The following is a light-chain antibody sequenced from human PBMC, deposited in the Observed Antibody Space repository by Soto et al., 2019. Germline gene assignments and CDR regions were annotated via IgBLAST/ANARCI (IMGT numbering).Light chain of an antibody. J-gene: IGKJ1*01. CDR3: QQSNSTPRT. CDR1: QTISSY. Sequence: DIQMTQSPSSLSASVGDRVTITCRANQTISSYLNWYQQKPGKAPKLLIYAASSLQSGVPSRFSGSGSGTDFTLTISSLQREDFATYYCQQSNSTPRTFGQGTKVDIK. CDR2: AAS. V-gene: IGKV1-39*01.